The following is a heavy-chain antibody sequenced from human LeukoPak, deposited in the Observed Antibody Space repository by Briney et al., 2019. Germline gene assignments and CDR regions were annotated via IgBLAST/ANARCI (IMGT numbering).Heavy chain of an antibody. J-gene: IGHJ4*02. CDR2: IIPIFGTA. CDR1: GGTFSSYA. D-gene: IGHD5-18*01. CDR3: ARGRPPPGIQLWPPDY. Sequence: PVKVSCKASGGTFSSYAISCGRHAPGQGLEWMGGIIPIFGTANYAQKFQGRVTITADESTSTAYMELRRLRSEDTAVYYCARGRPPPGIQLWPPDYWGQGTLVTVSS. V-gene: IGHV1-69*13.